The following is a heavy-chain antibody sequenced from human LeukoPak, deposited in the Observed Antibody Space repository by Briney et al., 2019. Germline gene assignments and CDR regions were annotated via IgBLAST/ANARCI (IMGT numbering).Heavy chain of an antibody. CDR2: IDPSDSYT. CDR3: ARGYCSGGSCNWFDP. J-gene: IGHJ5*02. Sequence: GESLKISCKVSGYTFTNYWISWVRQMPGKGLEWRGKIDPSDSYTNYSPSFQGHVTISADKSISTTYLQWSSLKASDTAMYYCARGYCSGGSCNWFDPWGQGTLVTVSS. V-gene: IGHV5-10-1*01. D-gene: IGHD2-15*01. CDR1: GYTFTNYW.